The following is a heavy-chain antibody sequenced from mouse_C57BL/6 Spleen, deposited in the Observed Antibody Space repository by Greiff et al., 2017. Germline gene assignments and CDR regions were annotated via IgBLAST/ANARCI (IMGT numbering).Heavy chain of an antibody. V-gene: IGHV5-16*01. CDR3: ARENLDVGFAY. Sequence: DVHLVESEGGLVQPGSSMKLSCTASGFTFSDYYMDWVSQVPEKGLEWVANINYEGSSTYYLDPLKSRFIISRDNAKNILYLQMSSLKSEDTATYYCARENLDVGFAYWGQGTLVTVSA. CDR2: INYEGSST. J-gene: IGHJ3*01. CDR1: GFTFSDYY.